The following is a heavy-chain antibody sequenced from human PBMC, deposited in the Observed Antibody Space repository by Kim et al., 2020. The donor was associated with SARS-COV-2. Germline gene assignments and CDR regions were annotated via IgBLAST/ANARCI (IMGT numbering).Heavy chain of an antibody. CDR1: GFTFSDYY. CDR3: AGHYYDFWSGLY. J-gene: IGHJ4*02. D-gene: IGHD3-3*01. V-gene: IGHV3-11*01. Sequence: GGSLRLSCAASGFTFSDYYMSWIRQAPGKGLEWVSYISSSGSTIYYADSVTGRFTISRDNAKNSLYLQMNSLRAEDTAVYYCAGHYYDFWSGLYWGQGTLVTVSS. CDR2: ISSSGSTI.